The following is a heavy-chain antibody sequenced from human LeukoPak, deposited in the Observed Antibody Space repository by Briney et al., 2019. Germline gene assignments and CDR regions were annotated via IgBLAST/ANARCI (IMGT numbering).Heavy chain of an antibody. J-gene: IGHJ6*03. D-gene: IGHD2-15*01. V-gene: IGHV3-53*01. Sequence: GGSLRLPCAASGFTVSSNYMSWVRQAPGKGLEWVSVIYSGGSTYYADSVKGRFTISRDNSKNTLYLQMNSLRAEDTAVYYCAKRWGYCSGGSCYDDYYYMDVWGKGTTVTVSS. CDR1: GFTVSSNY. CDR3: AKRWGYCSGGSCYDDYYYMDV. CDR2: IYSGGST.